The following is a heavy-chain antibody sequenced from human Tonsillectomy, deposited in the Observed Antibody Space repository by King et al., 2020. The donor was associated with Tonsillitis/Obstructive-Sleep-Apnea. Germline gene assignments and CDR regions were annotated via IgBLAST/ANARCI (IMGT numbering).Heavy chain of an antibody. D-gene: IGHD3-22*01. V-gene: IGHV5-51*01. J-gene: IGHJ3*02. CDR2: IYPGDSDT. CDR3: ASHEDTSGYYGAFDI. Sequence: VQLVESGAEVKKPGESLKISCKGSGYSFTSYWIGWVRQTPGKGLEWMGIIYPGDSDTRYSPSFQGQVTISADKSISTAYLQWSSLKASDTAMYYCASHEDTSGYYGAFDIWGQGTMVTVSS. CDR1: GYSFTSYW.